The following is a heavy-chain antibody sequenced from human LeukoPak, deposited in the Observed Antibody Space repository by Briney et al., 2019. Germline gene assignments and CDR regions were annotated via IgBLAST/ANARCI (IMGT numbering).Heavy chain of an antibody. CDR3: AKVRGSYASDS. CDR2: ISWNSGSI. CDR1: GFTFDDYA. V-gene: IGHV3-9*01. D-gene: IGHD1-26*01. J-gene: IGHJ4*02. Sequence: GGSLRLSCAASGFTFDDYAMHWVRQAPGKGLEWVSGISWNSGSIGYADSVKGRFTISRDNAKNSLFLQMNSLRAEDTAVYYCAKVRGSYASDSWGQGTLVTVSS.